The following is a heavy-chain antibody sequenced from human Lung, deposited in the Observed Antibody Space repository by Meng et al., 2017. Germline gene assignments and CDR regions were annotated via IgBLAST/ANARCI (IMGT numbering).Heavy chain of an antibody. D-gene: IGHD4-11*01. CDR3: SSGPTTMAHDFDY. Sequence: QLQLRGAGLLKPSASLPLTCVFSGGSFSDCYWSWFRQPPGNGLEWIGEIKDSGPTDCTPSIACLASRATDTAQNSHSLYLLSVTAANAAVYYGSSGPTTMAHDFDYWGQGTLVTVSS. J-gene: IGHJ4*02. V-gene: IGHV4-34*01. CDR1: GGSFSDCY. CDR2: IKDSGPT.